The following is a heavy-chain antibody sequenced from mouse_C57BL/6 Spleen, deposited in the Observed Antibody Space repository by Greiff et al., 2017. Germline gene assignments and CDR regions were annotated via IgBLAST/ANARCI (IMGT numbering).Heavy chain of an antibody. V-gene: IGHV1-53*01. D-gene: IGHD2-3*01. CDR2: INPSNGGT. J-gene: IGHJ1*03. CDR3: ARSYDGYYGGYFDV. CDR1: GYTFTSYW. Sequence: QVHVKQPGTELVKPGASVKLSCKASGYTFTSYWMHWVNQRPGQGLEWIGNINPSNGGTNYNEKFKSKATLTVDKSSSTAYMQLTSLTSEDSAVYYCARSYDGYYGGYFDVWGTGTTVTVSS.